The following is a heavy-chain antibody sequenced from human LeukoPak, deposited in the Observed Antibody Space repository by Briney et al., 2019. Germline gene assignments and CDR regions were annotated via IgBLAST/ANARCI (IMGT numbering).Heavy chain of an antibody. J-gene: IGHJ5*02. D-gene: IGHD3-22*01. Sequence: GASVKVSCKASGYTFTSYGISWARQAPGQGLEWMGWISAYNGNTNYAQKLQGRVTMTTDTSTSTAYMELRSLRSDDTAVYYCAREPLRVVVQNWFDPWGQGTLVTVSS. CDR2: ISAYNGNT. V-gene: IGHV1-18*01. CDR1: GYTFTSYG. CDR3: AREPLRVVVQNWFDP.